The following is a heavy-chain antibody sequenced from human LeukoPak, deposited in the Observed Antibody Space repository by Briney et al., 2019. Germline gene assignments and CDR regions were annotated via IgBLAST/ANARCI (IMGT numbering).Heavy chain of an antibody. CDR2: IKRETDGGTI. Sequence: GGSLRLSCAASGFTLNNAWMSWVRQAPGKGLEWLGRIKRETDGGTIDYAAPVKGRFTISRDDSRNTLYLQMDSLKIEDTAVYYCAKQLGYCSDGSCYFPYWGQGTLVTVSS. CDR1: GFTLNNAW. V-gene: IGHV3-15*01. J-gene: IGHJ4*02. D-gene: IGHD2-15*01. CDR3: AKQLGYCSDGSCYFPY.